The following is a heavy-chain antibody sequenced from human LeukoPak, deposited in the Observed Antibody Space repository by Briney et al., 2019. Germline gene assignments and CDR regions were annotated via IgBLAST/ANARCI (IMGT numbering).Heavy chain of an antibody. CDR1: GGSFSGYY. V-gene: IGHV4-34*01. J-gene: IGHJ4*02. CDR3: AKSGGYGLIDY. D-gene: IGHD1-26*01. CDR2: IYSSGNT. Sequence: SETLSLTCAVYGGSFSGYYWSWVRQPPGKGLEWIGNIYSSGNTYYNASLKSRVTIYIDTSKNQFSLNLSSVTAADTAVYYCAKSGGYGLIDYWGQGTLVTVSS.